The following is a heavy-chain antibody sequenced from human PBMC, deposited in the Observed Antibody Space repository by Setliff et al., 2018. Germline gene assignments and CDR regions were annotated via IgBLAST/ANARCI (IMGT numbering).Heavy chain of an antibody. Sequence: SETLSLTCTVSRGSIYSYFWSWIRQPPGKGLEWLGYIYHNGNTNYNPSLTSRVTMSVDTSKSQFSLKLRSVTAADTAVYYCARVSQYSSGWYYYYYYGMDVWGQGTTVTVSS. V-gene: IGHV4-59*01. J-gene: IGHJ6*02. CDR3: ARVSQYSSGWYYYYYYGMDV. CDR2: IYHNGNT. CDR1: RGSIYSYF. D-gene: IGHD6-19*01.